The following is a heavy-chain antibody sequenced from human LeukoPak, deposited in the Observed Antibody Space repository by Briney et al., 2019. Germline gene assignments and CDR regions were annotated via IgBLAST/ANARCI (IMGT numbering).Heavy chain of an antibody. CDR2: ISSDGTST. Sequence: GGSLRLSCAASGFTFSSYWMHWVRQAPGKGLVWVSRISSDGTSTTYADSVKGRFTISRDNSKNTLYLQMSSLRAEDTAVYYCVKEMQLVVGPYYFDYWGQGTLVTVSS. CDR3: VKEMQLVVGPYYFDY. J-gene: IGHJ4*02. CDR1: GFTFSSYW. V-gene: IGHV3-74*01. D-gene: IGHD6-6*01.